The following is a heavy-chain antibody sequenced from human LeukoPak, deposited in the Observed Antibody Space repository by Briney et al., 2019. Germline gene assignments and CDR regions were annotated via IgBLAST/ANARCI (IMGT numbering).Heavy chain of an antibody. J-gene: IGHJ4*02. CDR2: IYYSGST. CDR3: ARHGYSYGYDY. CDR1: GGSISSYY. V-gene: IGHV4-59*01. D-gene: IGHD5-18*01. Sequence: SETLSLTCTVSGGSISSYYWSWIRQPPGEGLEWIGYIYYSGSTNYNPSLKSRVTISVDTSKNQFSLKLSSVTAADTAVYYCARHGYSYGYDYWGQGTLVTVSS.